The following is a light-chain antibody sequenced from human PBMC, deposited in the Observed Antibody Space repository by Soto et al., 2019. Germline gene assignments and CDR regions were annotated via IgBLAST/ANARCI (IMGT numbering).Light chain of an antibody. CDR2: GNS. J-gene: IGLJ1*01. CDR1: SSNIGAGYD. CDR3: QSYDSRPSANYV. V-gene: IGLV1-40*01. Sequence: QSVLTQPPSVSGAPGQRVTISCTGSSSNIGAGYDVHWYQQLPGTAPKLLIYGNSNRPSGVPDRFSGSKSGTSASLAITRLQAEDEAEYYCQSYDSRPSANYVFGTGTKVTVL.